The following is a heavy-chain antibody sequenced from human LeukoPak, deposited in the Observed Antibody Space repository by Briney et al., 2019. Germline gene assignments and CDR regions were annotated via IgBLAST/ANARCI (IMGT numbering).Heavy chain of an antibody. Sequence: GGSLRLSCAASGFTFTTYAMGWVRHSPGKGLEWVSSISGGGGGTYYAGFVKGRFTISRDNSKNTLYLQMNSLRAEDTAVYYCAKFYDILTGYFDHWGQGTLVTVSS. CDR1: GFTFTTYA. J-gene: IGHJ4*02. D-gene: IGHD3-9*01. V-gene: IGHV3-23*01. CDR3: AKFYDILTGYFDH. CDR2: ISGGGGGT.